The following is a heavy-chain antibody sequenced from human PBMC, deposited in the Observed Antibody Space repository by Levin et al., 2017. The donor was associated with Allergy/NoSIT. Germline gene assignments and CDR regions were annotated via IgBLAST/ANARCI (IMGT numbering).Heavy chain of an antibody. Sequence: KVSCRGSEYRFTRHWIGWVRQVPGRSLEWMGVIYPGDSDTRYSPAFEGQVTISVDKSSSTAYLQWNSLKASDSGVYYCARRDDNNWFFNLWGRGTLVTVSS. CDR3: ARRDDNNWFFNL. CDR2: IYPGDSDT. CDR1: EYRFTRHW. J-gene: IGHJ2*01. V-gene: IGHV5-51*01. D-gene: IGHD1-1*01.